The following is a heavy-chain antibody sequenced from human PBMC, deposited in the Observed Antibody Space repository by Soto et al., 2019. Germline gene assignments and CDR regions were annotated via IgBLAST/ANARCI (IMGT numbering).Heavy chain of an antibody. V-gene: IGHV1-3*01. J-gene: IGHJ4*02. Sequence: ASVKVSCKASGYTFTSYAIHCVRLAPGQRLEWMGWIIADNGNTKYSQKFQGRVTITRDTSASTAYMELSSLRSEDTAVYYCARSIVVVTALDNWGQGTLVTVSS. D-gene: IGHD2-21*02. CDR1: GYTFTSYA. CDR3: ARSIVVVTALDN. CDR2: IIADNGNT.